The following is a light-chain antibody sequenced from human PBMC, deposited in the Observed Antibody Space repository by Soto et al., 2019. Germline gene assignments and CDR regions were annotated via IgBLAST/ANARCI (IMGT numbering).Light chain of an antibody. CDR2: DNN. CDR3: GTWDSSLRVVV. J-gene: IGLJ2*01. Sequence: QSVLTPPPSVSAAPGQKVTISCSGSSSNIGNNYVSWYQQLPGTAPKLLIYDNNKRPSGIPDRFSGSKSGTSATLGITRLQTGDEADYYCGTWDSSLRVVVFGGGNKRTVL. CDR1: SSNIGNNY. V-gene: IGLV1-51*01.